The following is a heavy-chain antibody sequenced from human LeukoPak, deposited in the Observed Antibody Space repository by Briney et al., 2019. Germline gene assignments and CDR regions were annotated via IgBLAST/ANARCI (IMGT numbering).Heavy chain of an antibody. J-gene: IGHJ3*02. CDR2: IKQDGSEK. V-gene: IGHV3-7*01. CDR3: ARAGALFGDDAFDI. D-gene: IGHD3-16*01. Sequence: GGSLRLSCAASGFTFSSYWMSWVRQAPGKGREWVANIKQDGSEKYYVDSVKGRFTISRDNAKNSLYLQMNSLRAEDTAVYYCARAGALFGDDAFDIWGQGTMVTVSS. CDR1: GFTFSSYW.